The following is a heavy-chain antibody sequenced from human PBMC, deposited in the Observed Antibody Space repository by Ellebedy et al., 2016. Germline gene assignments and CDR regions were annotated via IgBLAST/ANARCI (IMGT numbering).Heavy chain of an antibody. D-gene: IGHD3-16*01. J-gene: IGHJ4*02. Sequence: SQTLSLTXXISGDSVSSNSATWNWIRQSPSRGLEWLGRTYYMSRWYYDYALYVRSRMTINPDTSKNQFSLQLKSVTPEDTAVYYCARGVYYDAILPAFDFWGQGTLVTVSS. CDR2: TYYMSRWYY. CDR1: GDSVSSNSAT. CDR3: ARGVYYDAILPAFDF. V-gene: IGHV6-1*01.